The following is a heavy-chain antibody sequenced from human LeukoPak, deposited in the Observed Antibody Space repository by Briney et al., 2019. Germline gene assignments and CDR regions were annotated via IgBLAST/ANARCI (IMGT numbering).Heavy chain of an antibody. Sequence: PGGSLRLSCAASGFTFDDYAMHWVRQAPGKGLEWVSGISWNSGSIGYADSVKGRFTISRDNAKNSLYLQMNSLRAEDTALYYCAKDIYGGNSEGYFQHWGQGTLVTVSS. CDR3: AKDIYGGNSEGYFQH. V-gene: IGHV3-9*01. CDR1: GFTFDDYA. J-gene: IGHJ1*01. D-gene: IGHD4-23*01. CDR2: ISWNSGSI.